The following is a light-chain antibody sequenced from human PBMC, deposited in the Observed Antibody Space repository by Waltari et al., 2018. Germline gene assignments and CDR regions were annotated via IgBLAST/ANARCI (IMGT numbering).Light chain of an antibody. CDR2: DVN. Sequence: QAALTQPPSVSGSPGQSVTISCTGSSSDIGTYNYVSWYQQNPGKAPKLMIYDVNKRPSGVSDRFSGSKSGNTASLTISGLQTEDEADYYCNSYAGSNTFLFGGGTRLTVL. CDR3: NSYAGSNTFL. J-gene: IGLJ2*01. CDR1: SSDIGTYNY. V-gene: IGLV2-11*01.